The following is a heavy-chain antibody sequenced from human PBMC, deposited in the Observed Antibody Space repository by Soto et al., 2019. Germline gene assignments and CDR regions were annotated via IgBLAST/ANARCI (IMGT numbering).Heavy chain of an antibody. Sequence: GGSLRLSCAASRFTFSSYAMSWVRQAPGKGLEWVSAISGSGGSTYYADSVRGRFTISRDNAKNSLYLQLNSLRAEDTAVYYCAREAYFDYFDYWGQGTLVTVSS. V-gene: IGHV3-23*01. D-gene: IGHD2-21*01. CDR2: ISGSGGST. J-gene: IGHJ4*02. CDR1: RFTFSSYA. CDR3: AREAYFDYFDY.